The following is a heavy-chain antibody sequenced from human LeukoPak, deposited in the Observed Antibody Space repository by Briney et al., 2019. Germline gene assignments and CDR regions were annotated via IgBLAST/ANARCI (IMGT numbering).Heavy chain of an antibody. Sequence: KPSETLSFTCNVFGVSISNYFWSWLRQPAGKGLEWIGRFYASGTTYYNPSLRSRVTLSMDTSKNHFSLKLTSVTAADTAVYYCARTHCGGGSCDTFDPWGQGTLVTVSS. D-gene: IGHD2-21*01. CDR1: GVSISNYF. V-gene: IGHV4-4*07. J-gene: IGHJ5*02. CDR2: FYASGTT. CDR3: ARTHCGGGSCDTFDP.